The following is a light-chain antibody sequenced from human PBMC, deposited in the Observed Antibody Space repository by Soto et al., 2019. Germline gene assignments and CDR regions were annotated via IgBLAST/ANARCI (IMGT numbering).Light chain of an antibody. CDR2: DAS. CDR3: QHRSDWPLT. Sequence: EIVLTQSPTTLSLSPGERATLSCRASQSVSSYFAWYQQKPGQAPRLLIYDASTRAAGIPARSSGSGSGTDFTLTISSLEPEDFAVYYCQHRSDWPLTFGGGTKVDIK. V-gene: IGKV3-11*01. CDR1: QSVSSY. J-gene: IGKJ4*01.